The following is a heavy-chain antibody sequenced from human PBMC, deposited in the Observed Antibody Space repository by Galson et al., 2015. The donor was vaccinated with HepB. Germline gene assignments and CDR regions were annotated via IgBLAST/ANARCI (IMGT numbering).Heavy chain of an antibody. D-gene: IGHD3/OR15-3a*01. CDR3: TRPGYGSSWFLDYAHGVDV. V-gene: IGHV3-73*01. CDR2: IRNGANYYAT. CDR1: GFTFSGSG. Sequence: SLRLSCAASGFTFSGSGIHWVRQAPGKGQEWVGRIRNGANYYATAYAPSVRGRFTVSRDDLKSTAYLQMNSLTPEDTAVYYCTRPGYGSSWFLDYAHGVDVWGQGTTVIVS. J-gene: IGHJ6*02.